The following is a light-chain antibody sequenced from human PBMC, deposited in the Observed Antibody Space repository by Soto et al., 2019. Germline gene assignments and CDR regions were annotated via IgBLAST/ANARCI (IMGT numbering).Light chain of an antibody. V-gene: IGLV4-60*03. CDR3: ENWDSNTHTV. Sequence: QPVLTQSSSASASLGSSVKLTCTLSSGHSSYTIAWHQQQPGKAPRYLMKLERSGSYNKGSGVPDRFSGSSSGADRYLTITNLQSEDEADYYCENWDSNTHTVFGGGTQLTGL. CDR2: LERSGSY. J-gene: IGLJ7*01. CDR1: SGHSSYT.